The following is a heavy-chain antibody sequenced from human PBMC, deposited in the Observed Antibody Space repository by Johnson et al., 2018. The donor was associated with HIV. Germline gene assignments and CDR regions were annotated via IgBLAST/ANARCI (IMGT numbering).Heavy chain of an antibody. Sequence: VQLMESGGGLVQPGGSLGLFCSASGFTFSSYWMSWVRQAPGKGLEWVANINQNGSEKYYVDSVKGRFTISRDNAKNSLYLQMHSLRAEDSALYYCAREGTSEPLHRIYDYGDYPAFDIWGQGTMVTVSS. CDR2: INQNGSEK. CDR3: AREGTSEPLHRIYDYGDYPAFDI. V-gene: IGHV3-7*04. J-gene: IGHJ3*02. CDR1: GFTFSSYW. D-gene: IGHD4-17*01.